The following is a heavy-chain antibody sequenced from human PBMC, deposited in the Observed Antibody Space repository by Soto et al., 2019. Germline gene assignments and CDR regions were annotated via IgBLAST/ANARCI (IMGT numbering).Heavy chain of an antibody. CDR1: GYIFTDYY. CDR2: INAKSGNP. Sequence: ASVKVSCKASGYIFTDYYLHWVRQAPGQGFEWVGGINAKSGNPKYVPKFQGRVTVTRDTSTSTVCMELNRLTSDDTAVYFCASEDCRNNCLKGFGYWGQGTLVTVSS. V-gene: IGHV1-2*02. D-gene: IGHD2-15*01. J-gene: IGHJ4*02. CDR3: ASEDCRNNCLKGFGY.